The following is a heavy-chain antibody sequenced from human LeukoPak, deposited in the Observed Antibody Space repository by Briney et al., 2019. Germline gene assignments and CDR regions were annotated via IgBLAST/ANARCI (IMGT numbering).Heavy chain of an antibody. V-gene: IGHV3-23*01. CDR3: ASLQWLAHFDY. CDR2: ISGSGDNT. CDR1: GFTFSSYA. J-gene: IGHJ4*02. Sequence: AGGSLRLSCAASGFTFSSYAMSWVRQAPGKGLEWVSGISGSGDNTYYADSVKGRFTISRDNSKNTLYVQVNSLGTEDTAAYYCASLQWLAHFDYWGQGTLVTVSS. D-gene: IGHD6-19*01.